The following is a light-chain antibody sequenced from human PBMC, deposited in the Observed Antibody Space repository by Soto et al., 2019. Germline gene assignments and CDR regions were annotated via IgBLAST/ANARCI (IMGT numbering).Light chain of an antibody. CDR3: CSYTNSAYV. J-gene: IGLJ1*01. CDR1: SSDVGAYNY. V-gene: IGLV2-11*01. CDR2: DVS. Sequence: QSALTQPGSVSGSPGQSVTISCTGTSSDVGAYNYVSWYQQHPAKAPNLMIYDVSKRPSGVPDRFSGSKSGNTASLTISGLQAEDEGDFYCCSYTNSAYVFGTGTKLTVL.